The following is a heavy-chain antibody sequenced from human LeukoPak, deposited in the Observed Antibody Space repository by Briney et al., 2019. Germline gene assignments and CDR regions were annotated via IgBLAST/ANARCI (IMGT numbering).Heavy chain of an antibody. CDR2: IYYSGST. D-gene: IGHD6-19*01. CDR1: GCSISSYY. CDR3: ARKGRDAIAVAGLDV. Sequence: PSETLSLTCTVSGCSISSYYLSWIRQPPGKGLEWIGYIYYSGSTNYNASLKSRVTISVDTSKNQFSLKLSSVTAADTAVYYCARKGRDAIAVAGLDVWGKGTTVTVSS. V-gene: IGHV4-59*01. J-gene: IGHJ6*04.